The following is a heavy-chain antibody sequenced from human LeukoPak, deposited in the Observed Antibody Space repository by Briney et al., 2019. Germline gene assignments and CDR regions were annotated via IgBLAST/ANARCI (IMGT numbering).Heavy chain of an antibody. V-gene: IGHV1-2*04. CDR2: INPNSGGT. CDR3: ARADSSGYYLYH. CDR1: GYTFTGYY. Sequence: ASVKVSCKASGYTFTGYYMHWVRQAPGQGLEWMGWINPNSGGTNYAQKFQGWVTMTRDTSISTAYMELSRLRSDDTAVYYCARADSSGYYLYHWGQGTLATVSS. D-gene: IGHD3-22*01. J-gene: IGHJ4*02.